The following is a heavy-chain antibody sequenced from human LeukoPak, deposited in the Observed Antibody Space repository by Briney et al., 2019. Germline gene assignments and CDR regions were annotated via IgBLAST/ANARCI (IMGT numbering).Heavy chain of an antibody. Sequence: LSLTCTVSGGSISSSSYYWGWVRQAPGKGLEWVAVISYDGSNKYYADSVKGRFTISRDNSKNTLYLQMNSLRAEDTAVYYCARDGGHCSSTSCYFLSWYFDYWGQGTLVTVSS. D-gene: IGHD2-2*01. CDR1: GGSISSSSYY. CDR2: ISYDGSNK. V-gene: IGHV3-30*03. CDR3: ARDGGHCSSTSCYFLSWYFDY. J-gene: IGHJ4*02.